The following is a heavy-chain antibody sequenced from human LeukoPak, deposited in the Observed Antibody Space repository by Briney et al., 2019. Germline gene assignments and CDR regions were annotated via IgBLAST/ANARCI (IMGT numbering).Heavy chain of an antibody. CDR1: GFTFKNYA. V-gene: IGHV3-30-3*02. Sequence: PGRSLRLSCTASGFTFKNYALHWVRQAPDKGLEWVAIISHDGSKTFYANSVQGRFTISRDNSRNTLSLQMDSLRAEDTAVYYCAKRAYGSGSYYSFDSWGQGTLVTVSS. D-gene: IGHD3-10*01. CDR3: AKRAYGSGSYYSFDS. CDR2: ISHDGSKT. J-gene: IGHJ4*02.